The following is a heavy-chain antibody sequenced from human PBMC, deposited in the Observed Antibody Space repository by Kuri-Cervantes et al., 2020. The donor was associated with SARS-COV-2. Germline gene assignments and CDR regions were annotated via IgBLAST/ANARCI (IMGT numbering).Heavy chain of an antibody. CDR1: GYTLTELS. V-gene: IGHV1-24*01. CDR2: FDPEDGET. J-gene: IGHJ6*02. CDR3: ARGRGRSRNYDFWSGYYTETPSYYYGMDV. D-gene: IGHD3-3*01. Sequence: ASVKVSCKVSGYTLTELSMHWVRQAPGKGLEWMGGFDPEDGETIYAQKFQGRVTMTTDTSTSTAYMELSSLRSEDTAVYYCARGRGRSRNYDFWSGYYTETPSYYYGMDVWGQGTTVTVSS.